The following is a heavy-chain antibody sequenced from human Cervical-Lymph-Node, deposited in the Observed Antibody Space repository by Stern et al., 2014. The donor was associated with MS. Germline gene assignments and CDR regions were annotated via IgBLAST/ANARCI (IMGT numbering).Heavy chain of an antibody. CDR2: TWDEGSND. Sequence: QLVESGGGVVQPGRSLRLSCAASGFTFRHFCIHWVRRAPGKGLGWVAATWDEGSNDYYADSVKGRFTISRDNSKNTLYLQMSSLRAEDTAVYYCARSAFSKYTTGWYFYGMDVWGLGTTVTVSS. J-gene: IGHJ6*02. CDR3: ARSAFSKYTTGWYFYGMDV. D-gene: IGHD6-19*01. CDR1: GFTFRHFC. V-gene: IGHV3-33*01.